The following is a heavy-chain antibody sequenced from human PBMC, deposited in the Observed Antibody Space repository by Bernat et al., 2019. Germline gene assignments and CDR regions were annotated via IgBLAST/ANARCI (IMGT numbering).Heavy chain of an antibody. CDR3: TTERYSSSWYRIVNY. CDR1: GFTFSNAW. V-gene: IGHV3-15*01. CDR2: IKSKTDGGTT. D-gene: IGHD6-13*01. J-gene: IGHJ4*02. Sequence: EVQLVESGGGLVQPGGSLRLSCAASGFTFSNAWMTWVRQAPGKGLEWVGRIKSKTDGGTTDYAAPVKGRFTISRDDSKNTLYLQMNSLKTEDTDVYYCTTERYSSSWYRIVNYWGQGTRVTVSS.